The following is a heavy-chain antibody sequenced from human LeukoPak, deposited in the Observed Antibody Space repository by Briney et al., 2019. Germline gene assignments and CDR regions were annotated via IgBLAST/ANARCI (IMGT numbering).Heavy chain of an antibody. J-gene: IGHJ5*02. Sequence: ASVKVSCKASGGTFSSYAISWVRQAPGHGLEWMGRIIPILGIANYAQKFQGRVTITADKSTSTAYMELSSLRSEDTAVYYCARDLWYSSSWYREYNWFDPWGQGTLVTVSS. CDR3: ARDLWYSSSWYREYNWFDP. CDR1: GGTFSSYA. CDR2: IIPILGIA. V-gene: IGHV1-69*04. D-gene: IGHD6-13*01.